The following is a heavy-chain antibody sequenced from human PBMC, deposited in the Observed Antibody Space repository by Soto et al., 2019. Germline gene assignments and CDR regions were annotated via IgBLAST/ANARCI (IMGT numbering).Heavy chain of an antibody. CDR2: INPNSGGT. CDR3: ARGGGIVVVVASHDAFYI. D-gene: IGHD2-15*01. V-gene: IGHV1-2*05. J-gene: IGHJ3*02. CDR1: GYTFTGYY. Sequence: QVQLVQSGAEVKKPGASVKVSCKASGYTFTGYYMHWVRQAPGQGLEWMGRINPNSGGTNYAQKFQGWVTMTRDTSISTAYMELSRLRSDDTVVYYCARGGGIVVVVASHDAFYIWGQGTMVTVSS.